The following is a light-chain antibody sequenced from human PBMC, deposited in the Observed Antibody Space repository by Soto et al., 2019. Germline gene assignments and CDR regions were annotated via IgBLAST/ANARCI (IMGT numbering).Light chain of an antibody. CDR2: GAS. J-gene: IGKJ1*01. V-gene: IGKV3-20*01. CDR3: QQYVSSPWA. CDR1: QSVTNSF. Sequence: EIVLAQSPGTLSLSPGERATLSCRASQSVTNSFLAWYQQKPGQAPRLLIYGASRRATGIPDRFTGSGSETDFTLTISRLEPEDFAVYYCQQYVSSPWAFGQGTKVEI.